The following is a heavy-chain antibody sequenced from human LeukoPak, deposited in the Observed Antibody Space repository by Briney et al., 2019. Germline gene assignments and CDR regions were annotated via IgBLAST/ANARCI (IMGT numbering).Heavy chain of an antibody. V-gene: IGHV4-59*10. CDR1: GGSISSYY. CDR3: ASNDFWSGYYYFDY. Sequence: PSETLSLTCAVSGGSISSYYWSWIRQPAGKGLEWIGRIYNSGSTNYNPSLKSRVTMSVDTSKNQFSLKLSSVTAAHTAVYYCASNDFWSGYYYFDYWGQGTLVTVSS. D-gene: IGHD3-3*01. CDR2: IYNSGST. J-gene: IGHJ4*02.